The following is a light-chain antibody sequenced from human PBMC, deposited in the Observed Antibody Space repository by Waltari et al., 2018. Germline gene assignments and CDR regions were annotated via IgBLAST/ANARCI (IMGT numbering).Light chain of an antibody. CDR2: WAS. V-gene: IGKV4-1*01. CDR1: QSVLYNSNNKNY. Sequence: DIVMTQSPNSLAVSLGGRATINGTSSQSVLYNSNNKNYLAWYQQKPGQPPKLLIYWASTRESGVPDRFSGSGSGTDFTLSINSLQAEDVAVYYCQQHYISRTFGQGTRVEIK. J-gene: IGKJ1*01. CDR3: QQHYISRT.